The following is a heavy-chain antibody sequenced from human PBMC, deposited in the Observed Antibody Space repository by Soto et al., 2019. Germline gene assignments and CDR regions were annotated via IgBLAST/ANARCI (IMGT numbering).Heavy chain of an antibody. V-gene: IGHV3-64D*08. Sequence: GGSLRLSCSASGFTFSSYAMHWVRQAPGKGLEYVSAISSNGGSTYYADSVKGRFTISRDNSKNTLYLQMSSLRAEDTAVYYCVKGGRGYSKGGPPFFDYWGQGTLVTVSS. CDR1: GFTFSSYA. CDR3: VKGGRGYSKGGPPFFDY. D-gene: IGHD4-4*01. CDR2: ISSNGGST. J-gene: IGHJ4*02.